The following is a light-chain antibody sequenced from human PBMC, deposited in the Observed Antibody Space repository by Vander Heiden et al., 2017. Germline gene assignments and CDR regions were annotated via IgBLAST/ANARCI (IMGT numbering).Light chain of an antibody. V-gene: IGLV1-40*01. CDR2: VNS. J-gene: IGLJ2*01. CDR3: QSYDTSLNGYVV. Sequence: QSVLTPPPPVPGAPGQRVPIPCSASSSNTGAGHAVHRYQHVPGTAPKLLIYVNSNRPSGVPDRFSGSKSGTSASLAITGLQAEDEADYYCQSYDTSLNGYVVFGGGTKLTVL. CDR1: SSNTGAGHA.